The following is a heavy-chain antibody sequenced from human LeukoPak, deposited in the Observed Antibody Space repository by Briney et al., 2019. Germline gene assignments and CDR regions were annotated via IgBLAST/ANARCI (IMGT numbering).Heavy chain of an antibody. D-gene: IGHD3-10*01. V-gene: IGHV3-21*01. CDR2: ITSTSSYI. CDR1: GFTFSTFG. J-gene: IGHJ4*02. CDR3: ARAVSTYGLDS. Sequence: GGSLRLTCAASGFTFSTFGMNWVRQAPGKGLECVSSITSTSSYIYYADSVKGRFTISRDDAKNSLYLQMNSLRAEDTAVYYCARAVSTYGLDSWGQGTLVTVSS.